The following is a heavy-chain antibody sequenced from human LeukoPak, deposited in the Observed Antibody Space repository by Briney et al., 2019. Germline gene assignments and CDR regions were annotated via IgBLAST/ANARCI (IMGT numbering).Heavy chain of an antibody. CDR2: IIPIFGTA. CDR1: GGTFSSYA. CDR3: AREVWLERRSNYFDY. D-gene: IGHD5-24*01. J-gene: IGHJ4*02. V-gene: IGHV1-69*05. Sequence: SVKVSCKASGGTFSSYAISWVRQAPGQGLEWMGGIIPIFGTANYAQKFQGRVTITTDESTSTAYMELSSLRSEDTAVYYCAREVWLERRSNYFDYWGQGTLATVSS.